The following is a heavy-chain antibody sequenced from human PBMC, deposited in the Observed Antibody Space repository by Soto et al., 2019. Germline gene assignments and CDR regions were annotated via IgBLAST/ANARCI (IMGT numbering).Heavy chain of an antibody. Sequence: GVSPVISCTASGFIFGDYAMSWVRQAPGKGLEWVGFIRSKAYGGTTEYAASVKGRFTISRDDSKSIAYLQMNSLKTEDTAVYYCTRDRVEYGMDVWGQGTTVTVSS. V-gene: IGHV3-49*04. D-gene: IGHD2-21*01. CDR1: GFIFGDYA. J-gene: IGHJ6*02. CDR3: TRDRVEYGMDV. CDR2: IRSKAYGGTT.